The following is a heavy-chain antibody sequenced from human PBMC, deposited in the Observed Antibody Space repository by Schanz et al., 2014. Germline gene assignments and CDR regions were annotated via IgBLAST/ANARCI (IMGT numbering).Heavy chain of an antibody. CDR1: GFSFSIFA. Sequence: EVQLLESGGGLVQPGGSLRLSCAASGFSFSIFAMTWVRQAPGQGLEWVSGISGSGGHTYYADSVKGRFTISRDNPKKTLYLQMNSLRAEDTAVYYCARDHQWLARYYMDVWGKGTTVTVSS. V-gene: IGHV3-23*01. CDR2: ISGSGGHT. D-gene: IGHD6-19*01. J-gene: IGHJ6*03. CDR3: ARDHQWLARYYMDV.